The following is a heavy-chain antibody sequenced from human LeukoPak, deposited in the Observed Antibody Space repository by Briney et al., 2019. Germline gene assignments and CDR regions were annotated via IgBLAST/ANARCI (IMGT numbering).Heavy chain of an antibody. CDR1: GGSFSGYY. V-gene: IGHV4-34*01. D-gene: IGHD5-18*01. Sequence: PSETLSLTCAVYGGSFSGYYWSWIRQPPGKGLEWIGEINHSGSTNYNPSLKSRVTISVDTSKNQFSLKLSSVTAADTAVYHCARGTFGYSYGFWGQGTLVTVSS. CDR3: ARGTFGYSYGF. CDR2: INHSGST. J-gene: IGHJ4*02.